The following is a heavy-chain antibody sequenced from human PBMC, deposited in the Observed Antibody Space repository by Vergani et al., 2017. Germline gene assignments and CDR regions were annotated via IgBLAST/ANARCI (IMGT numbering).Heavy chain of an antibody. V-gene: IGHV4-61*05. Sequence: QLHLQESGPGLVKPSETLSLTCTVSGGSITSSSYYWGWIRQPPGKGLEWIGNIYHSGSTNYNPSLKSRVTISVDTSKNQFSLKLSSVTAADTAVYYCARVDGEDGMDVWGQGTTVTVSS. J-gene: IGHJ6*02. D-gene: IGHD5-12*01. CDR1: GGSITSSSYY. CDR3: ARVDGEDGMDV. CDR2: IYHSGST.